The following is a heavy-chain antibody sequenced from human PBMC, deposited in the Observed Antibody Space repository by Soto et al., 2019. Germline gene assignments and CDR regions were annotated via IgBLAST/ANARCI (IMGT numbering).Heavy chain of an antibody. D-gene: IGHD5-12*01. CDR3: AAAAAGDGYLKSKPLLSGLV. CDR1: GYTPTELS. V-gene: IGHV1-24*01. CDR2: FDPEDGET. Sequence: ASVKVSCKVSGYTPTELSMHWVRQAPGKGLEWMGGFDPEDGETIYAQKFQGRVTMTEDTSTDTAYMELSSLRSEDTAVYYCAAAAAGDGYLKSKPLLSGLVWGQGTMVTVSS. J-gene: IGHJ3*01.